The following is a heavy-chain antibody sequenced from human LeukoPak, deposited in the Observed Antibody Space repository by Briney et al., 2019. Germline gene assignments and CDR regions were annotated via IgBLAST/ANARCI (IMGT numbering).Heavy chain of an antibody. CDR2: INHSGST. CDR3: ARDLSGWFAFGI. V-gene: IGHV4-34*01. J-gene: IGHJ3*02. CDR1: GGSFSGYY. D-gene: IGHD6-19*01. Sequence: PSETLSLTCAVYGGSFSGYYWSWIRQPPGKGLEWIGEINHSGSTNYNPSLKSRVTISVDTSKNQFSLKLSSVTAADTAVYYCARDLSGWFAFGIWGQGTMVTVSS.